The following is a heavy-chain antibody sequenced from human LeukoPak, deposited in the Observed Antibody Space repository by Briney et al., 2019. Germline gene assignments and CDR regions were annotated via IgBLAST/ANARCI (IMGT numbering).Heavy chain of an antibody. Sequence: SETLSLTCTVSGGSISSGSYYWSWIRQPAGKGLEWIGRIYTSGSTNYNPSLKSRVTISVDASKNQFSLKLSSVTAADTAVYYCARVRRQLVLSYYYYYMDVWGKGTTVTVSS. CDR1: GGSISSGSYY. CDR2: IYTSGST. J-gene: IGHJ6*03. D-gene: IGHD6-13*01. CDR3: ARVRRQLVLSYYYYYMDV. V-gene: IGHV4-61*02.